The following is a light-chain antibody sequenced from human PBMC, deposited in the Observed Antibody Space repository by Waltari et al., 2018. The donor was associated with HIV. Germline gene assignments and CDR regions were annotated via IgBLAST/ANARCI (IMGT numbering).Light chain of an antibody. CDR3: SSFAGTHKL. CDR1: NGDISDYNY. J-gene: IGLJ2*01. V-gene: IGLV2-8*01. CDR2: ECT. Sequence: QSALTQSPSASGSPGQSVNISCTGANGDISDYNYVSWYQQHSDRPPKLIIFECTTRPSGVPDLFSGSKSGNTASLFVSGLQPEDEATYFCSSFAGTHKLFGGGTKLTVL.